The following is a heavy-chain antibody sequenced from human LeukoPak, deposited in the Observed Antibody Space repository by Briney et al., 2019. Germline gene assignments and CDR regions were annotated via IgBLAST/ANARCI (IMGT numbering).Heavy chain of an antibody. V-gene: IGHV1-8*03. D-gene: IGHD4/OR15-4a*01. Sequence: ASLKVCCKASGYTFASYDIDWVRRATGQGLEWMGWMDPNSGNTGYAQKLQGRVTITRNTSISTAYMELSSLRSEDTAVYYCARYGGPTYYYYYYMDVWGKGTTVTVSS. J-gene: IGHJ6*03. CDR1: GYTFASYD. CDR3: ARYGGPTYYYYYYMDV. CDR2: MDPNSGNT.